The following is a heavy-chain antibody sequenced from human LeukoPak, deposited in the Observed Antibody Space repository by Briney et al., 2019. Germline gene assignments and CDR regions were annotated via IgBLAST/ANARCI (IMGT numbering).Heavy chain of an antibody. Sequence: SVKVSCKASGGTCSSCGISWVRQAPGQGLEWMGRIIPIFGTANYAQEFQGRVTITTDESTSTAYMELSSLRSEDTAVYYCARDLYGIVTWGQGTLVTVSS. CDR2: IIPIFGTA. V-gene: IGHV1-69*05. CDR1: GGTCSSCG. CDR3: ARDLYGIVT. J-gene: IGHJ4*02. D-gene: IGHD1-14*01.